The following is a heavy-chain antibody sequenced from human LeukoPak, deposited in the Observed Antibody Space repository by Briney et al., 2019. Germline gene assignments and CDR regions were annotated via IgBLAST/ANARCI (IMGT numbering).Heavy chain of an antibody. CDR1: GFTFSSYG. D-gene: IGHD2-21*02. Sequence: GGSLRLSCAASGFTFSSYGMHWVRQAPGKGREWVAFIRYDGSNKYYADSVKGRFTISRDNSKNTLYLQMNSLRAEDTAVYYCAKWGQGVTYAFDYWGQGTLVTVSS. J-gene: IGHJ4*02. CDR3: AKWGQGVTYAFDY. V-gene: IGHV3-30*02. CDR2: IRYDGSNK.